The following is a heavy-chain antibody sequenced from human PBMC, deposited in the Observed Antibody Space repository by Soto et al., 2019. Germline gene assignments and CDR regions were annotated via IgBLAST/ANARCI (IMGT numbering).Heavy chain of an antibody. J-gene: IGHJ6*02. CDR1: GGSITNNDW. CDR3: ASSGFGEHHDYYSALDV. D-gene: IGHD3-10*01. Sequence: QVQLQESGPGLVKPSRTVSLTCAVSGGSITNNDWWAWVRQPPGKGPEWIGEIYHAGYTNYNPSLKXRXTXSXXTSKNQFSLDLTSVTAADTDIYFCASSGFGEHHDYYSALDVWGQGTTVTVSS. CDR2: IYHAGYT. V-gene: IGHV4-4*02.